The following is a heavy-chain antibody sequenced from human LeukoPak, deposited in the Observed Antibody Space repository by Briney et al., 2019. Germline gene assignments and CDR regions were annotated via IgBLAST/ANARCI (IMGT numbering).Heavy chain of an antibody. V-gene: IGHV4-59*08. Sequence: PSETLSLTCTDSGGSISSYYWSWIRQPPGKGLEWIGYIYYSGSTNYNPSLKSRVTISVDTSKNQFSLKLSSVTAADTAVYYCARGDYYDSSGYLYWGQGTLVTVSS. CDR3: ARGDYYDSSGYLY. CDR1: GGSISSYY. D-gene: IGHD3-22*01. CDR2: IYYSGST. J-gene: IGHJ4*02.